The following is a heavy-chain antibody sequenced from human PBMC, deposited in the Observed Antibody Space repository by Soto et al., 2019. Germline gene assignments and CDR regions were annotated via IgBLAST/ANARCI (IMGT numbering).Heavy chain of an antibody. V-gene: IGHV5-51*01. CDR1: GYNFTNYC. Sequence: GESLKISCKGSGYNFTNYCSGWVRQMPGKGLEWMGIIYPGESDTRYSPSFQGQVTISADKSISTAYLQWSSLKASDTAMYYCAGGGVRGVITRTRDYYGMDVWGQGTTVTVSS. CDR2: IYPGESDT. D-gene: IGHD3-10*01. J-gene: IGHJ6*02. CDR3: AGGGVRGVITRTRDYYGMDV.